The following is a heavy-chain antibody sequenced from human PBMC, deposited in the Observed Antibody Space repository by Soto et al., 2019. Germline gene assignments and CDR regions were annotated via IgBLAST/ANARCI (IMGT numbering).Heavy chain of an antibody. CDR3: VRQDGDYYGSGSYYH. J-gene: IGHJ4*02. D-gene: IGHD3-10*01. Sequence: GESLKISCKVSGYSFTSYWIAWVRQMSGKGLEWMGIIYPGDSTTKYSPSFQGQVTISADKSISTAYLQWSSLKASDSAMYYCVRQDGDYYGSGSYYHWGQGTPVTVSS. CDR2: IYPGDSTT. CDR1: GYSFTSYW. V-gene: IGHV5-51*01.